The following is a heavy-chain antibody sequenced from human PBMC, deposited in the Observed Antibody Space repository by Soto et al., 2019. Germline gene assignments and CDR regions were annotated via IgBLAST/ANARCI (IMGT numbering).Heavy chain of an antibody. CDR2: IKGKTDGGTT. CDR3: TTGAVLRYCDPGY. Sequence: EVQLVESGGGLVKPGGSLKLSCAASGFTFTNDWMTWVRQAPGKGLEWVGRIKGKTDGGTTDYAAPVKGRFTISSDDSRNTLYLQMNSLKTEATAVDYCTTGAVLRYCDPGYWGQGTLVTVSS. V-gene: IGHV3-15*01. D-gene: IGHD3-9*01. CDR1: GFTFTNDW. J-gene: IGHJ4*02.